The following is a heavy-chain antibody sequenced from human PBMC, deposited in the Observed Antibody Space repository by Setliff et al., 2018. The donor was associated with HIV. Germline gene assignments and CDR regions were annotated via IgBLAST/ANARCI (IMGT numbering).Heavy chain of an antibody. Sequence: SETLSLTCTVSGGSISNYYWSWIRQPPGKGLEWIGCGYYSGITHYDPSLKSRVSISVDASKQQFSLEVSSVTAADTAVYYCARTRGYSYGTLAGFDYWGRGSLVTVSS. CDR2: GYYSGIT. D-gene: IGHD5-18*01. V-gene: IGHV4-59*01. CDR3: ARTRGYSYGTLAGFDY. CDR1: GGSISNYY. J-gene: IGHJ4*01.